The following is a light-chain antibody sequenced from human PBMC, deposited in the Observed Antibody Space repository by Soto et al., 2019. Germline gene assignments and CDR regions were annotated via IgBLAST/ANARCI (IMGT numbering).Light chain of an antibody. J-gene: IGKJ1*01. CDR3: QQYGSSRWT. CDR2: GAS. V-gene: IGKV3-20*01. CDR1: QSVSSSY. Sequence: EIGLTQSPGTLSLSPGERATLSCRASQSVSSSYLAWYQQKPGQAPRLLIYGASSRATGIPDRFGGSGSGTDFTLTISRLEPEDFAVYYCQQYGSSRWTFGQGTKVEIK.